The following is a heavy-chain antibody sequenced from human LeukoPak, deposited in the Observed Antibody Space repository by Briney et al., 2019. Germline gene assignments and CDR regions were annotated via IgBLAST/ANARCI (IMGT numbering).Heavy chain of an antibody. CDR1: GESVSGHY. J-gene: IGHJ4*02. CDR3: ARRGYIYGCRDCGYYFDY. D-gene: IGHD5-18*01. Sequence: SETLSLTCAVYGESVSGHYWSWIRQPPGKGLEWIGEIHHSGSTNYNPSLKSRVTISVDTSKNQFSLKLTSVTAADTAVYYCARRGYIYGCRDCGYYFDYWGQGTLVTVSS. V-gene: IGHV4-34*01. CDR2: IHHSGST.